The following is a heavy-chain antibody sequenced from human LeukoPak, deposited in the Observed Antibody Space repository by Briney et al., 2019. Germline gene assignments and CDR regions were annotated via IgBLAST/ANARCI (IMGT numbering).Heavy chain of an antibody. CDR1: GGSISSYY. Sequence: SETLSLTCTVSGGSISSYYWSWIRQPPGKGLEWIGYMYYSGSTNYNPSLKSRLTISVDTSKNQFSLKLSSVTAADTAVYYCASGSGWYYYWGQGTLVTVSS. CDR2: MYYSGST. CDR3: ASGSGWYYY. D-gene: IGHD6-19*01. V-gene: IGHV4-59*01. J-gene: IGHJ4*02.